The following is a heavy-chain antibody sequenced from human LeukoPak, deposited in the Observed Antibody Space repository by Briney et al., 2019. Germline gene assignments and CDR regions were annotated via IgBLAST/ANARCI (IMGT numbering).Heavy chain of an antibody. J-gene: IGHJ4*02. CDR2: IRYDGSNK. V-gene: IGHV3-30*02. CDR3: AKELYYYDSSGVLGY. CDR1: GFTFSTYG. Sequence: GGSLRLSCAASGFTFSTYGMHWVRQAPGKGLEWVAFIRYDGSNKYYADSVKGRFTISRDNSKNTLYLQMNSLRAEDTAVYYCAKELYYYDSSGVLGYWGQGTLVTVSS. D-gene: IGHD3-22*01.